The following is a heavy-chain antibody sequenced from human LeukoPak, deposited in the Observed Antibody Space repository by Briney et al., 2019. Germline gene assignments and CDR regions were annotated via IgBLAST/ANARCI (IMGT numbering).Heavy chain of an antibody. CDR2: IYYTGST. CDR1: GGSITYYY. D-gene: IGHD5-12*01. Sequence: PSETLSLTCTVSGGSITYYYWNWIRQSPGKGLEWIGHIYYTGSTDYNPSLKSRVTISADTSKNHLSLKLSSVTAADTAVYYCARDVSGSDAAGGEGLDIWGQGTMVTVSS. J-gene: IGHJ3*02. V-gene: IGHV4-59*01. CDR3: ARDVSGSDAAGGEGLDI.